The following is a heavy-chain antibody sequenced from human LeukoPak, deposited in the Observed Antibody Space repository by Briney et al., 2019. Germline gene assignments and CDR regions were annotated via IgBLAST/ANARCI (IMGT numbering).Heavy chain of an antibody. Sequence: GTSLRLSCAASTFSFSAYGMHWVRQAPGKGLEWVAVISDDGSKKYYGDSVKGRFTISRDNSKNTLYLQLNSLRVEDTAVYYCAKDHVSYCSGGNCYGMNVWGQGTTVTVSS. V-gene: IGHV3-30*18. CDR2: ISDDGSKK. J-gene: IGHJ6*02. CDR3: AKDHVSYCSGGNCYGMNV. D-gene: IGHD2-15*01. CDR1: TFSFSAYG.